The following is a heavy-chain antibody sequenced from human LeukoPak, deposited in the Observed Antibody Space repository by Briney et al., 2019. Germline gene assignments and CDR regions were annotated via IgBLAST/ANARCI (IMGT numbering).Heavy chain of an antibody. J-gene: IGHJ5*02. V-gene: IGHV4-31*03. CDR3: ARGLYEAAAGNYWFDP. CDR1: GGSISSGGYY. Sequence: SQTLSLTCTVSGGSISSGGYYWSWIRQHPGKGLEWIGYIYYSGSTYYNPSLESRVTISVDTSKNQFSLKLSSVTAADTAVYYCARGLYEAAAGNYWFDPWGQGTLVTVSS. D-gene: IGHD6-13*01. CDR2: IYYSGST.